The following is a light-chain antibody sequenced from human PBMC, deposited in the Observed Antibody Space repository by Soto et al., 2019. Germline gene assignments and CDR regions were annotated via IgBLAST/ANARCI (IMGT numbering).Light chain of an antibody. V-gene: IGKV1-5*01. Sequence: DIQMTQSPPTLSASVGDRVTITCRASQSVDNWLAWYQQKPGKAPELLIYDAFSLKSGVSSRFSGSRSGTEFALTISSLQPDDSATYYCQQYDSPPPTFXQGTKVDIK. CDR1: QSVDNW. CDR2: DAF. CDR3: QQYDSPPPT. J-gene: IGKJ1*01.